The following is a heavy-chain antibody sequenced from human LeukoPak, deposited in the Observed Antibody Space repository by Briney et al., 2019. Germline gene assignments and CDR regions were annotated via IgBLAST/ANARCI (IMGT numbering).Heavy chain of an antibody. V-gene: IGHV3-74*01. D-gene: IGHD3-9*01. Sequence: PGGSLRLSCAASGFTFSSYSMNWVRQAPGEGLVWVSRINTDGSSTSYADSVKGRFTISRDNAKNTLYLQMNSLRAEDTAVYYCARSSGYYYYGMDVWGQGTTVTVSS. CDR1: GFTFSSYS. CDR3: ARSSGYYYYGMDV. J-gene: IGHJ6*02. CDR2: INTDGSST.